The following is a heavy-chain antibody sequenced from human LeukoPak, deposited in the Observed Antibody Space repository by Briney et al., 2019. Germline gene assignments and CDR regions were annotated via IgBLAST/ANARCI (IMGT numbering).Heavy chain of an antibody. CDR3: GRGASGIAAAGYFDY. V-gene: IGHV3-33*01. J-gene: IGHJ4*02. D-gene: IGHD6-13*01. CDR1: GFTFSSYA. Sequence: GGSLRLSCAASGFTFSSYAMHWVRQAPGQGLEWVAVIWYDGSNKYYADSVKGRFTISRDNSKNTMHLQMNSLRAEDTAMYYCGRGASGIAAAGYFDYWGQGTLVTVSS. CDR2: IWYDGSNK.